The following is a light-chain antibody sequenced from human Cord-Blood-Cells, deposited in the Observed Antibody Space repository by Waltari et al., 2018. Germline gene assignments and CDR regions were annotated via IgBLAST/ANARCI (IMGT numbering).Light chain of an antibody. V-gene: IGKV1-33*01. CDR3: QQYDNLPLT. CDR1: QDISNY. J-gene: IGKJ4*01. CDR2: DAS. Sequence: IQMTQSPSSLSASVGDRATITCQASQDISNYLNWYQQKPGKAPKLLIYDASNLETGVPSRFSGSGSGTDFTFTISSLQPEDIATYYCQQYDNLPLTFGGGTKVEIK.